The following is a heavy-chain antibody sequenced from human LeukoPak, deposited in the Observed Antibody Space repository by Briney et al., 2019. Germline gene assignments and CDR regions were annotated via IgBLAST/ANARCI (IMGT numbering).Heavy chain of an antibody. J-gene: IGHJ4*02. V-gene: IGHV4-34*01. CDR1: GGSFTGYY. Sequence: PSETLSLTCAVYGGSFTGYYWSWIRQPPGKGLEGIREINHSGSTNYNPSLKSRVTISVDTSKSQFSLKMSSVTAADTAVYYCARVPQRLHRPFDYWGQGTLVTVSS. CDR2: INHSGST. D-gene: IGHD6-25*01. CDR3: ARVPQRLHRPFDY.